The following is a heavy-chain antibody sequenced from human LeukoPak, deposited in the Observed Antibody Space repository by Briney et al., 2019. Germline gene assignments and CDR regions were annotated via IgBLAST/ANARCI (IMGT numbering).Heavy chain of an antibody. Sequence: ASVKVSCKASGGTFSSYAISWVRQAPGQGLEWMGRIIPIFGTANYAQKFQGRVTMTTDDSTSTAYMELSSLRSEDTAVYYCARAPLYDFWSGYPDYWGQGTLVTVSS. V-gene: IGHV1-69*05. CDR1: GGTFSSYA. D-gene: IGHD3-3*01. CDR3: ARAPLYDFWSGYPDY. J-gene: IGHJ4*02. CDR2: IIPIFGTA.